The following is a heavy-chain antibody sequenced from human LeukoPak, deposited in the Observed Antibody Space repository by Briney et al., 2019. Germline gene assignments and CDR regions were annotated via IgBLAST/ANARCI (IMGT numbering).Heavy chain of an antibody. V-gene: IGHV4-38-2*02. CDR3: ARDNGDTVDY. CDR1: GYSISSGYY. D-gene: IGHD4-17*01. J-gene: IGHJ4*02. CDR2: IYHSGST. Sequence: SETLSLTCAVSGYSISSGYYWGWIRQPPGKGLEWIGSIYHSGSTYYNPSLTSRVTISVDTSKNQFSLKLSSVTAADTAVYYCARDNGDTVDYWGQGTLVTVSS.